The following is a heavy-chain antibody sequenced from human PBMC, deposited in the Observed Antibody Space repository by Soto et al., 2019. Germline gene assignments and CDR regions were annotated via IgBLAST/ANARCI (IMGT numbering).Heavy chain of an antibody. CDR1: GGSFSGYY. J-gene: IGHJ4*02. V-gene: IGHV4-34*01. Sequence: QVQLQQWGAGLLKPSETLSLTCAVYGGSFSGYYWSWIRQPPGKGLEWIGEINHSGSTNYNPSLKSRLXXPXDXXKNQSSLRLSSVPAADTAVYYCAVAGSMVLYYFDYWGQGTLVTVSS. CDR3: AVAGSMVLYYFDY. CDR2: INHSGST. D-gene: IGHD6-19*01.